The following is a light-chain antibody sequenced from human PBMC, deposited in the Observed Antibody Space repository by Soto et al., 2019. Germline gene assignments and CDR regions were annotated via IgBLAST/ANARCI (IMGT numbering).Light chain of an antibody. CDR2: GAS. Sequence: IAQSASAVDPSVRHSVTKTCRASQGISNSLAWFQQKPGKVPQRLIYGASSLQSGVPSRFSGSGSGTEFSLTISSLQPEDFATYYCLQHNSHPRTFGQGTKV. J-gene: IGKJ1*01. V-gene: IGKV1-17*03. CDR1: QGISNS. CDR3: LQHNSHPRT.